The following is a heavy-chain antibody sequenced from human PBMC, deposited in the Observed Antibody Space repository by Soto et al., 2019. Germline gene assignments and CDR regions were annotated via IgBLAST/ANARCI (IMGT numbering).Heavy chain of an antibody. CDR1: GFTFINYA. CDR3: ARDPERYSYGYYFDY. D-gene: IGHD5-18*01. CDR2: ISYDGGNK. V-gene: IGHV3-30*09. Sequence: QVQLVESGGGVVQPGRSLRLSCAASGFTFINYAMNWVRQAPSKGLEWVAVISYDGGNKYYADSVKGRFAISRDNSKNTLYLQMNSLRAEDTAVYYCARDPERYSYGYYFDYWGQGTLVTVSS. J-gene: IGHJ4*02.